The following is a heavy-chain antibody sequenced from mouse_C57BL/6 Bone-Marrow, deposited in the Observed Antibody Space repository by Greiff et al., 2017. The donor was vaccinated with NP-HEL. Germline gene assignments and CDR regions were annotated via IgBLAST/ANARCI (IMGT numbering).Heavy chain of an antibody. CDR3: ATRITTVKGDY. CDR2: INPNNGGT. V-gene: IGHV1-26*01. J-gene: IGHJ4*01. D-gene: IGHD1-1*01. CDR1: GYTFTDYY. Sequence: VQLQQSGPELVKPGASVKISCKASGYTFTDYYMNWVKQSHGKSLEWIGDINPNNGGTSYNQKFKGKATLTVDKSSSTAYMELRSLTSEDSAVYYCATRITTVKGDYWGQGTSVTVSS.